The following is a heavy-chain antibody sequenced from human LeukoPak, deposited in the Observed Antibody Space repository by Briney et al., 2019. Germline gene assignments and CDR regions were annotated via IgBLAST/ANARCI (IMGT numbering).Heavy chain of an antibody. CDR2: IRYDGSNK. J-gene: IGHJ4*02. D-gene: IGHD4-17*01. V-gene: IGHV3-30*02. CDR3: AKGYGDYLHFDY. Sequence: GGSLRLSCAASGFTFSSYGMHWVRQAPGKGLEWVAFIRYDGSNKYYADSVKGRFTISRDNSKNTLYLQMNSLRAEDTAVYYCAKGYGDYLHFDYWGREPWSPSPQ. CDR1: GFTFSSYG.